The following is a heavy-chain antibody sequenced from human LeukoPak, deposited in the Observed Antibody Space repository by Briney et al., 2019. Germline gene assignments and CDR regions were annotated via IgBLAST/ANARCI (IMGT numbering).Heavy chain of an antibody. J-gene: IGHJ4*02. V-gene: IGHV4-39*07. CDR1: GGSISSSSYY. CDR3: ARGSHPVTGTLGGYFDP. D-gene: IGHD6-19*01. CDR2: IHYSGST. Sequence: SETLSLTCTVSGGSISSSSYYWGWIRQPPGKGLEWIGSIHYSGSTNYNPSLKSRVTISVDTSKNQFSLKLSSVTAADTAVYYCARGSHPVTGTLGGYFDPWGQGTLVTVSS.